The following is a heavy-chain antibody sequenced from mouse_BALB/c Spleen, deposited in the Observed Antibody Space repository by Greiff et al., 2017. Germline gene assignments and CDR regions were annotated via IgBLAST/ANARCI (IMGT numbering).Heavy chain of an antibody. CDR2: IWAGGST. J-gene: IGHJ4*01. CDR3: AIKDSSGYGAMDY. CDR1: GFSLTSYG. Sequence: VQGVESGPGLVAPSQRLSITCTVSGFSLTSYGVHWVRQPPGKGLEWLGVIWAGGSTNYNSALMSRLSISKDNSKSQVFLKMNSLQTDDTAMYYCAIKDSSGYGAMDYWGQGTSVTVSS. V-gene: IGHV2-9*02. D-gene: IGHD3-2*01.